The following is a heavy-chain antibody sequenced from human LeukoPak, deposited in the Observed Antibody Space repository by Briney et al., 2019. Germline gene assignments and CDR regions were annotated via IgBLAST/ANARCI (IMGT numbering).Heavy chain of an antibody. V-gene: IGHV4-59*01. D-gene: IGHD3-10*01. CDR3: ARDRDYYDSGSSYFDY. Sequence: PSETLSLTCTVSGGSFSTYYWSWIRQPPGKGLEWIGHIFNSGSTNYNPSLKSRVTISVDTSKNQFSLKLSSVTAADTAVYYCARDRDYYDSGSSYFDYWGQGTLVTVSS. J-gene: IGHJ4*02. CDR2: IFNSGST. CDR1: GGSFSTYY.